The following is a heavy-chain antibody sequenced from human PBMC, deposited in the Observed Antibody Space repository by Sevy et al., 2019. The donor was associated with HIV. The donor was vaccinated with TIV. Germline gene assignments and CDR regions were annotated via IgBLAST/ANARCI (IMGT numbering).Heavy chain of an antibody. D-gene: IGHD3-10*01. Sequence: ASVKVSCKASGYTFTDYFMHWVRQAPEQGLEWMGWINPNSAATAYAQIFQGRVTITRDTSTSTAYMELSRLRSDDTAVYYCASPGKYDYGSLLDYWGQGTLVTVSS. CDR3: ASPGKYDYGSLLDY. V-gene: IGHV1-2*02. J-gene: IGHJ4*02. CDR2: INPNSAAT. CDR1: GYTFTDYF.